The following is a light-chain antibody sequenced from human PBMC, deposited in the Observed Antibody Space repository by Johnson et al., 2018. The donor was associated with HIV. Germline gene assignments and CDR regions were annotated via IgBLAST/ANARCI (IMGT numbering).Light chain of an antibody. V-gene: IGLV1-51*02. CDR2: ENN. J-gene: IGLJ1*01. Sequence: QSVLTQPPSVSAAPGQKVTISCSGSSSNIGNNYVSWYQHLPGTAPKLLIYENNKRPSGIPDRFSASKSGTSATLGITGLQTGDEADYYCGTWDNSLSAYVFGTGTKVTVL. CDR1: SSNIGNNY. CDR3: GTWDNSLSAYV.